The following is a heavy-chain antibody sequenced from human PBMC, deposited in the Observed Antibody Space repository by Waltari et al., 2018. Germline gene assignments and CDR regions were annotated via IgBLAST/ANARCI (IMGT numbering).Heavy chain of an antibody. V-gene: IGHV1-2*06. J-gene: IGHJ4*02. D-gene: IGHD3-10*01. Sequence: QVQLVQSGAEVKKPGASVKVSCKASGYTFTGYYMHWVRQAPGQGLEWMGRINPNSGGTNYAQKFQGRVTMTEDTSTDTAYMELSSLRSEDTAVYYCATAELFRGSGSYYLFDYWGQGTLVTVSS. CDR1: GYTFTGYY. CDR3: ATAELFRGSGSYYLFDY. CDR2: INPNSGGT.